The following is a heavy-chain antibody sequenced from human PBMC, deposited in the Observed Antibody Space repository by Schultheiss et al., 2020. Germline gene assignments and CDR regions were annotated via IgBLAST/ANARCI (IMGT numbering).Heavy chain of an antibody. V-gene: IGHV3-33*03. CDR3: VKERVSTYGLFGEFYY. CDR1: GFTFSSYG. D-gene: IGHD3-3*01. Sequence: GGSLRLSCAASGFTFSSYGMHWVRQAPGKGLEWVAVIWYDGGDKYYADSVKGRFTVSRDTAKNSLYLQMNSLRPEDTALYYCVKERVSTYGLFGEFYYWGQGTLVTVSS. J-gene: IGHJ4*02. CDR2: IWYDGGDK.